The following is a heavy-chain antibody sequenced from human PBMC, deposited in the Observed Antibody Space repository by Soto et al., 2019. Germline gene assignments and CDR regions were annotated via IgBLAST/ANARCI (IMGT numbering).Heavy chain of an antibody. CDR1: GFTVSSNY. CDR2: IYSGGST. J-gene: IGHJ4*02. D-gene: IGHD3-22*01. CDR3: ARDRKDSSGYYGPLGRVTYFDY. Sequence: PGGSLRLSCAASGFTVSSNYMSWVRQAPGKGLEWVSVIYSGGSTYYADSVKGRFTISRDNSKNTLYLQMNSLRAEDTAVYYCARDRKDSSGYYGPLGRVTYFDYWGQGTLVTVSS. V-gene: IGHV3-66*01.